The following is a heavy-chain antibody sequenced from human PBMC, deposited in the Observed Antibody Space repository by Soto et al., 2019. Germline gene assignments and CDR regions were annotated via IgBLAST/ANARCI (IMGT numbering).Heavy chain of an antibody. V-gene: IGHV3-53*01. Sequence: GGSLNLSCVGSGFTVPAICMKWVRQVPGKGLECVSIVCTGGATHYADSVKGRFTISRDRSKNTVHLQMNNVRAEDTAVYYCVRDKRTISGIFPGYWGQGTQVTVSS. CDR1: GFTVPAIC. D-gene: IGHD1-1*01. CDR3: VRDKRTISGIFPGY. CDR2: VCTGGAT. J-gene: IGHJ4*02.